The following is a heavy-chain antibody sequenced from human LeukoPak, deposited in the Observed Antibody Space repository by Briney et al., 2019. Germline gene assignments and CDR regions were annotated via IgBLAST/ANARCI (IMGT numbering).Heavy chain of an antibody. D-gene: IGHD5-18*01. V-gene: IGHV4-34*01. CDR3: ARGRGNNYGERDY. J-gene: IGHJ4*02. Sequence: SETLSLTCAVYGGSFSGYYWSWIRQPPGKGLEWIGEINHSGSTNYNPSLKSRVTISVDTSKNQFSLKLSSVTAADTAVYYCARGRGNNYGERDYWGQGTLVTVSS. CDR1: GGSFSGYY. CDR2: INHSGST.